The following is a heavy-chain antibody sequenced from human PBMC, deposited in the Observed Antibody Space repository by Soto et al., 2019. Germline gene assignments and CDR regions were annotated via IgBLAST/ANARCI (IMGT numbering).Heavy chain of an antibody. D-gene: IGHD1-26*01. Sequence: EVQLVESGGGLVQPGGSLRLSCAASGFTFSSYSMNWVRQAPGKGLEWVSYISSSSSTMYYADSVKGRFTISRDNAKNSLFLHMNILRDEDTAVYYCARDSTDADSGSYSGDYWVQGTLVTVSS. V-gene: IGHV3-48*02. J-gene: IGHJ4*02. CDR3: ARDSTDADSGSYSGDY. CDR1: GFTFSSYS. CDR2: ISSSSSTM.